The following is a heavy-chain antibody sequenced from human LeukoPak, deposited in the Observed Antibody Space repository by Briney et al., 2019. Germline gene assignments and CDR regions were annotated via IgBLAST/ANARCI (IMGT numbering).Heavy chain of an antibody. D-gene: IGHD3-16*01. Sequence: GGSLRLSCAASGFTFDDYAMHWVRQAPGKGLVWVSRIDNDGRGTSYADSVEGRFTISRDNAKNRLYLQMNSLRAEDTAVYYCASLNYGPDYWGQGTLVTVSS. CDR1: GFTFDDYA. CDR2: IDNDGRGT. CDR3: ASLNYGPDY. J-gene: IGHJ4*02. V-gene: IGHV3-74*01.